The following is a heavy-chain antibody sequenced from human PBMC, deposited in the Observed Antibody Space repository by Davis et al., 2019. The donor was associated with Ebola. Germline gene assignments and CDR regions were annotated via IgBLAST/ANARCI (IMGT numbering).Heavy chain of an antibody. V-gene: IGHV5-51*01. Sequence: GESLKISCKGSGYTFTSYWIAWVRQVPGKGLEWMGSIYPGDSETRYSPSFQGQVTISADKSISTAYLQWSSLKASDTAMYYCARGTDGYNPGGYFDSWGQGTTVTVSS. D-gene: IGHD5-24*01. J-gene: IGHJ4*03. CDR2: IYPGDSET. CDR1: GYTFTSYW. CDR3: ARGTDGYNPGGYFDS.